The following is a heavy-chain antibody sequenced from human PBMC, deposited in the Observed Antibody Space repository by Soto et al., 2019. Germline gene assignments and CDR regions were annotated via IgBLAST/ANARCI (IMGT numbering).Heavy chain of an antibody. V-gene: IGHV3-74*01. CDR3: VRGDFWSGYYTVYYYYGMDV. CDR2: INSDGSST. D-gene: IGHD3-3*01. J-gene: IGHJ6*02. Sequence: QPGGSLRLSCAASGFTFSSYWMHWVRQAPGKGLVWVSRINSDGSSTSYADSVKGRFTISRDNAKNTLYLQMNSLRAEDTAVYYCVRGDFWSGYYTVYYYYGMDVWGQGTTVTVSS. CDR1: GFTFSSYW.